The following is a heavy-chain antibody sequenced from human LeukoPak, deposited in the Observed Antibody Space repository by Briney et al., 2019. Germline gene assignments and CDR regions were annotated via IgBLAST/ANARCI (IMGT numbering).Heavy chain of an antibody. CDR3: ARLSRGPGWADY. J-gene: IGHJ4*02. D-gene: IGHD5-24*01. Sequence: GESLKISCKGSGYSFNTNWIGWVRQMPGKGLEWMGIIYPGDSDTTYSPSFQDQVTISVDKSISTAYVQWSSLKASDTAMYYCARLSRGPGWADYWGQGTLVTVSS. CDR1: GYSFNTNW. V-gene: IGHV5-51*01. CDR2: IYPGDSDT.